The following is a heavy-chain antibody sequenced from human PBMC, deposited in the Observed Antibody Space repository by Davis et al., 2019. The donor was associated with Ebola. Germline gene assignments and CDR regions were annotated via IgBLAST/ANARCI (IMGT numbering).Heavy chain of an antibody. D-gene: IGHD2-2*01. Sequence: GESLKISCAASGFTFSDYYMSWIRQAPGKGLEWVSAISGSGGSTYYADSVKGRFTISRDNSKNTLYLQMNSLRAEDTAVYYCAKEKYQLFHPGWVYWGQGTLVTVSS. CDR1: GFTFSDYY. J-gene: IGHJ4*02. V-gene: IGHV3-23*01. CDR3: AKEKYQLFHPGWVY. CDR2: ISGSGGST.